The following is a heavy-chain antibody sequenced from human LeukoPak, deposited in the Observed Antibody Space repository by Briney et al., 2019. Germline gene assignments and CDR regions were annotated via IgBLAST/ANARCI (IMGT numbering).Heavy chain of an antibody. Sequence: SETLSLTCTVSGGSITTYSWSWIRQPAGKGLELIGRIYASGSTTYNPSLKSRVTMSVDTPKNQFSVRLTSVAAADTAVYYCARAAYCSGASCYFDYWGQGTLVTVSS. CDR3: ARAAYCSGASCYFDY. V-gene: IGHV4-4*07. D-gene: IGHD2-15*01. CDR2: IYASGST. J-gene: IGHJ4*02. CDR1: GGSITTYS.